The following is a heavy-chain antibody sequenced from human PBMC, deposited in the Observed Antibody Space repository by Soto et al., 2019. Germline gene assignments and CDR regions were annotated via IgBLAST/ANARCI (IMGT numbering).Heavy chain of an antibody. D-gene: IGHD6-19*01. Sequence: QVQLVESGGGVVQPGRSLRLSCAASGFTFSRYGMHWVRQAPGKGLEWVIVISYDGSTKFYADSVKGRFTIARDNSKNTVYLQMNSLRTDDTAVYYCAKDRSRSIAVAYSFDSWGQGTLVTVSS. CDR3: AKDRSRSIAVAYSFDS. J-gene: IGHJ4*02. CDR2: ISYDGSTK. CDR1: GFTFSRYG. V-gene: IGHV3-30*18.